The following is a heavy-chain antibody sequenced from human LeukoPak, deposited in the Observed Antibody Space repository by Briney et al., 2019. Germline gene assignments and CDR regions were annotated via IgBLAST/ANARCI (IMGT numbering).Heavy chain of an antibody. CDR2: ISAYNGNT. D-gene: IGHD1-1*01. V-gene: IGHV1-18*01. CDR3: ARTSEYYTTGTTVPDY. J-gene: IGHJ4*02. CDR1: GYTFTSYG. Sequence: ASVKVSCKASGYTFTSYGISWVRQAPGQGLEWMGWISAYNGNTNYAQKLQGRVTMTTDTSTSTAYMELRSLRSDDTAVYYCARTSEYYTTGTTVPDYWGQGTLVTVSS.